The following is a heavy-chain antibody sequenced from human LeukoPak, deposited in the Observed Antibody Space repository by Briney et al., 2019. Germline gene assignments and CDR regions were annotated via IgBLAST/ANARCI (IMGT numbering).Heavy chain of an antibody. CDR3: ARDGYRYGSGYYFDY. D-gene: IGHD5-18*01. CDR2: ISSSSTYI. CDR1: GFTFSSYS. Sequence: PGGSLTLSCAPSGFTFSSYSMNWVRQPPGKGLEWVAYISSSSTYIYYADSVKGRFTISRDNAKNPLYLQMNSLRAEETAVYYCARDGYRYGSGYYFDYWGQGTLVTVPS. J-gene: IGHJ4*02. V-gene: IGHV3-21*01.